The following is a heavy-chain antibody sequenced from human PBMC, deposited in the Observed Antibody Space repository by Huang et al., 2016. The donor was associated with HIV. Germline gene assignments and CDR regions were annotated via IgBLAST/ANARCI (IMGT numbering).Heavy chain of an antibody. V-gene: IGHV4-61*01. CDR1: GGSLSSGPYY. CDR3: ARGRPYNCFDY. Sequence: QVQLQESGPGLVKPSETLSLTCTVSGGSLSSGPYYWSWIRQPPGKGLEWIGHVYYYENNNYNPSLKSRVTISLDMSKNQFSLKLSSVTAADTAVYFCARGRPYNCFDYWGQGALVTVSS. J-gene: IGHJ4*02. CDR2: VYYYENN. D-gene: IGHD1-1*01.